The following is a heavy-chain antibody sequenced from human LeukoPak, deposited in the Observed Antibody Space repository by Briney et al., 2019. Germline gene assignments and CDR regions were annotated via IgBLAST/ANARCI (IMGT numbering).Heavy chain of an antibody. CDR2: ITSSSSYI. D-gene: IGHD3-10*01. J-gene: IGHJ4*02. V-gene: IGHV3-21*01. CDR1: GFTFSSYT. CDR3: TRFGDYGEY. Sequence: GGSLRLPCADPGFTFSSYTMNWVRQAPGKGPEWVSSITSSSSYIYYADSVKGRFTISRDNARNSLYLQMNSLRAEDTALYYCTRFGDYGEYWGQGTLVTVSS.